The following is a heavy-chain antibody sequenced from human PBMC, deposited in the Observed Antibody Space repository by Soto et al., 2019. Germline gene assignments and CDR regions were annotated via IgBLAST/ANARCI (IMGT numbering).Heavy chain of an antibody. V-gene: IGHV3-48*01. D-gene: IGHD3-10*01. CDR2: ISSSSSTI. J-gene: IGHJ5*02. Sequence: GGSLRLSCAASGFTFSSYSMNWVRQAPGKGLEWVSYISSSSSTIYYADSVKGRFTISRDNAKNSLYLQMNSLRAEDTAVYYCARDPSMVRGGCNWFDPWGQGTLVTVSS. CDR3: ARDPSMVRGGCNWFDP. CDR1: GFTFSSYS.